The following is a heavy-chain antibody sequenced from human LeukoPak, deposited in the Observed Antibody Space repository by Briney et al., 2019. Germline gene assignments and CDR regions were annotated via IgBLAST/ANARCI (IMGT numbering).Heavy chain of an antibody. CDR3: ARDDIVVAIGGMDY. Sequence: PGGSLRLSCAASGFTVSSNYMSWVRQAPGKGLEWVSVIYSGGSTYYADSVKGRFTISRDNSKNTLYLQMNSLRAEDTAVYYCARDDIVVAIGGMDYWGQGTLVTVSS. CDR1: GFTVSSNY. J-gene: IGHJ4*02. CDR2: IYSGGST. D-gene: IGHD2-15*01. V-gene: IGHV3-53*01.